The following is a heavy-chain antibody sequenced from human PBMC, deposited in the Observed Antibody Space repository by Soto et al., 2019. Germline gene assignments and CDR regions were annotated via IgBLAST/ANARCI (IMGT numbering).Heavy chain of an antibody. CDR3: AKDRKSGSGWYWDY. CDR2: ISGSVGST. J-gene: IGHJ4*02. D-gene: IGHD6-19*01. V-gene: IGHV3-23*01. CDR1: GFTFSSYA. Sequence: GGSLRLSCAASGFTFSSYAMSWVRQAPGKGLEWVSGISGSVGSTYYADSVKGRFTISRDNSKNTLYLQMNSLRAEDTAVYYCAKDRKSGSGWYWDYWGQGTLVTVSS.